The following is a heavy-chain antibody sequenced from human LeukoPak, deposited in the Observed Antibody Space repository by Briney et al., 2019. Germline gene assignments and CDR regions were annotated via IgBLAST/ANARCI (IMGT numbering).Heavy chain of an antibody. CDR3: ARGVYIAAAQYGY. CDR1: GGSISSYY. J-gene: IGHJ4*02. Sequence: SETLSLTCTVSGGSISSYYWSWIRQPPGKGLGWIGYIYYSGTTNYNPSLKSRVTISVDTSKNQFSLKLSSVTAADTAVFYCARGVYIAAAQYGYWGQGTLVTVSS. D-gene: IGHD6-13*01. V-gene: IGHV4-59*01. CDR2: IYYSGTT.